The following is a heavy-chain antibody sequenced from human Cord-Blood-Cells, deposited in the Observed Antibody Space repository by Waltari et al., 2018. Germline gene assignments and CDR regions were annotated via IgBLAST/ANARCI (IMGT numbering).Heavy chain of an antibody. J-gene: IGHJ3*02. Sequence: EVQLVESGGGLIQPGGSLRISCAASGFTVSSNYMSWVRQAPGKGREWVSVIYRGGSTYYSDSVKGRFTISRDNSKNTLYLQMNSLRAEDTAVYYCARGYSGYDYAFDIWGQGTMVTVSS. D-gene: IGHD5-12*01. V-gene: IGHV3-53*01. CDR3: ARGYSGYDYAFDI. CDR2: IYRGGST. CDR1: GFTVSSNY.